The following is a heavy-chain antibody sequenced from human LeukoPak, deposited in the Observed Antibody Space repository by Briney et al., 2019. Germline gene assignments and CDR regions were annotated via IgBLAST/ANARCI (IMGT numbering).Heavy chain of an antibody. CDR3: ARRDGYTSGAFDI. CDR2: ISSSSSYI. J-gene: IGHJ3*02. CDR1: GFTFRTYS. Sequence: GGSLRLSCAASGFTFRTYSMNWVRQAPGKGLEWVSSISSSSSYIYYADSAKGRFTISRDNAKNSLYLQMNSLRAEDTAVYYCARRDGYTSGAFDIWGQGTMVTVSS. D-gene: IGHD5-24*01. V-gene: IGHV3-21*01.